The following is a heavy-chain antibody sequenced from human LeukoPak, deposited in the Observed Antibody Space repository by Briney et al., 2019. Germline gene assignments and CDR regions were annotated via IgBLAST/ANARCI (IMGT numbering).Heavy chain of an antibody. CDR2: ISGST. CDR3: ARALAAAGNY. Sequence: PSETLSLTCTVSGGSITSSRYYWGWIRQPPGKGLEWIGSISGSTYYTPSLKSRVTISVDTSRNQFSLKLSSVTAADTAVYYCARALAAAGNYWGQGTLVTVSS. D-gene: IGHD6-13*01. V-gene: IGHV4-39*01. CDR1: GGSITSSRYY. J-gene: IGHJ4*02.